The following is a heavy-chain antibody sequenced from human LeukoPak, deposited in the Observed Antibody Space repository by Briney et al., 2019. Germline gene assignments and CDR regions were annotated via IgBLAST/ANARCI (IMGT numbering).Heavy chain of an antibody. J-gene: IGHJ4*02. CDR1: GFIFSTNA. Sequence: GGSLRLSCLTSGFIFSTNAMSWVRQAPGKGLEWISGISGSGASTYYADSVTGRFTISRDNSKNTLYLQMNSLRAEDTAVYYCAKGSILVPGVVIILGGAYYFDYWGQGTLVTVSS. CDR3: AKGSILVPGVVIILGGAYYFDY. V-gene: IGHV3-23*01. CDR2: ISGSGAST. D-gene: IGHD3-3*01.